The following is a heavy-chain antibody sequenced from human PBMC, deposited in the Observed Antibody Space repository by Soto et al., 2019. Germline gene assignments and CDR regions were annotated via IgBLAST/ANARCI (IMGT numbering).Heavy chain of an antibody. J-gene: IGHJ4*02. D-gene: IGHD3-10*01. CDR3: ARGGYGDE. CDR2: ISAHNGNT. V-gene: IGHV1-18*01. CDR1: GYTFTSYG. Sequence: QVHLVQSGAEVKKPGASVKVSCKASGYTFTSYGITWVRQAPGQGLEWMGWISAHNGNTDYAQKLQGGVIVSRDTARYTAYIELGSLRCDDAAVYYCARGGYGDEGGQGAGVTASS.